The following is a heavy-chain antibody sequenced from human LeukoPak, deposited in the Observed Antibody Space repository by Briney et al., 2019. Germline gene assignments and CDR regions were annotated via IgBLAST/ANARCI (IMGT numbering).Heavy chain of an antibody. CDR2: IYYSGST. J-gene: IGHJ4*02. CDR1: GGSISSSSYY. D-gene: IGHD3-22*01. V-gene: IGHV4-39*07. CDR3: ARRDDSSGYHKIFDY. Sequence: SETLSLTCTVSGGSISSSSYYWGWTRQPPGKGLEWSGSIYYSGSTYYNPSLKSRVTISVDTSKNQFSLKLSSVTAADTAVYYCARRDDSSGYHKIFDYWGPRTLVTVSS.